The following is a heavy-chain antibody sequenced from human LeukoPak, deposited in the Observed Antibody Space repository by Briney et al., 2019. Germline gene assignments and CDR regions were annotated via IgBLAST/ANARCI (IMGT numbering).Heavy chain of an antibody. Sequence: GASVKVSCKTSGNTFTTYYMHWVRQAPGQGLEWLGIINPSGDSTTYAQKFQGRVTTTRDTSTSTVYMDLSSLRSEDTAVYYCARHDLGGRSPFDCWGQGTLVTVSS. CDR1: GNTFTTYY. J-gene: IGHJ4*02. CDR2: INPSGDST. CDR3: ARHDLGGRSPFDC. D-gene: IGHD2-15*01. V-gene: IGHV1-46*01.